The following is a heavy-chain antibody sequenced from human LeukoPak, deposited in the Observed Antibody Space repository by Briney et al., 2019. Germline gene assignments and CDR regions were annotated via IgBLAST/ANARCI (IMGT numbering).Heavy chain of an antibody. CDR1: GYTFTSYG. J-gene: IGHJ3*02. CDR2: ISAYNGNT. V-gene: IGHV1-18*01. CDR3: ARDHLPDYYDSSRDAFDI. D-gene: IGHD3-22*01. Sequence: GASVKVSCKASGYTFTSYGISWVRQAPGQGLEWMGWISAYNGNTNYAQKLQGRVTMTTDTSTSTAYMELSRLRSDDTAVYYCARDHLPDYYDSSRDAFDIWGQGTMVTVSS.